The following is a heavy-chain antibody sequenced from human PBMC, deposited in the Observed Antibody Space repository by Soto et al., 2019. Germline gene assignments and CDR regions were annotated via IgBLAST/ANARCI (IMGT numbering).Heavy chain of an antibody. CDR1: AYSITNAYY. CDR2: IYRSGNT. J-gene: IGHJ3*02. V-gene: IGHV4-38-2*01. Sequence: QVQLEESGPGLVKPSETLSLNCAVSAYSITNAYYWAWIRQPPGKGLEWIGSIYRSGNTYYNPSLKSRVTISVDTSENHFSLKLISVTAADTAVYYCARGENDAFDIWGQGTMVTVSS. CDR3: ARGENDAFDI.